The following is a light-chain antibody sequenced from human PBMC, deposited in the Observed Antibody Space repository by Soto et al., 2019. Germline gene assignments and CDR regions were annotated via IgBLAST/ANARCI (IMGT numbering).Light chain of an antibody. CDR1: NIGSES. CDR2: YDS. V-gene: IGLV3-21*04. J-gene: IGLJ2*01. Sequence: SYELTQPPSVSVAPGKTARITCGGNNIGSESVHWYQQKPGQAPVLVIYYDSDRPSGIPERFSGSNSANTATLTISRVEAGDEADYYCQVWDSSSDRVVFGGGTQLTVL. CDR3: QVWDSSSDRVV.